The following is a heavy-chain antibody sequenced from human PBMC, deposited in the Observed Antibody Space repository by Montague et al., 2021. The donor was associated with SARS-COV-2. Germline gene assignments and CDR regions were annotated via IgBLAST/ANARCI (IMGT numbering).Heavy chain of an antibody. CDR2: IYYSGST. J-gene: IGHJ6*02. CDR1: GGSVSSGSYY. D-gene: IGHD3-16*01. V-gene: IGHV4-61*01. Sequence: SETLSLTCTVSGGSVSSGSYYWSWIRQPPGKGLEWIGYIYYSGSTKSNPSLKSRVNISVDTSKNQFSVKLRSVTAADTAVYYCARNMITFGGGIIAMDVWGQGTTVTVSS. CDR3: ARNMITFGGGIIAMDV.